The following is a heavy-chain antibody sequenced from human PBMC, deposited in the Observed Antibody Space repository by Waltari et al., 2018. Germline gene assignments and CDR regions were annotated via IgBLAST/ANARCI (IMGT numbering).Heavy chain of an antibody. CDR2: INSDGSST. Sequence: EVQLVESGGGLVQPGGSLRLSCAASGFTFSSYWMHWVRQAPGKGLVWVSRINSDGSSTSYADSVKGRFTISRDNAKNTLYLQMNSLRAEDTAVYYCARVGPLWFGELLPDYWGQGTLVTVSS. D-gene: IGHD3-10*01. J-gene: IGHJ4*02. CDR3: ARVGPLWFGELLPDY. V-gene: IGHV3-74*01. CDR1: GFTFSSYW.